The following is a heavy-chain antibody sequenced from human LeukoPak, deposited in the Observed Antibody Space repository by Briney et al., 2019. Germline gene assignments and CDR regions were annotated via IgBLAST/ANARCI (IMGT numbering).Heavy chain of an antibody. CDR2: IITMFGTA. Sequence: SVKVSCKASGGXFSSNAINWVRQAPGQGLEWMGGIITMFGTANYAQHFQGRVTITADESTSTVSMELSSLRSEDTAVYYCAKWFNVVRGRYFDSWGQGTRVTVSS. CDR1: GGXFSSNA. V-gene: IGHV1-69*01. D-gene: IGHD3-10*01. J-gene: IGHJ4*02. CDR3: AKWFNVVRGRYFDS.